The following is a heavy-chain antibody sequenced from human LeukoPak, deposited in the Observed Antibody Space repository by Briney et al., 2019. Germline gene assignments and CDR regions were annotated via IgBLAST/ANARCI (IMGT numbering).Heavy chain of an antibody. CDR3: ARRAGEYSHPYDY. V-gene: IGHV3-53*01. J-gene: IGHJ4*02. D-gene: IGHD4-17*01. CDR1: GFTVSSNS. CDR2: IYSGGDT. Sequence: GGSLRLSCTVSGFTVSSNSMSWVRQAPGKGLEWVSFIYSGGDTHYSDSVKGRFTISRDNSRNTLYLQMNSLRAEDTAVYYCARRAGEYSHPYDYWGQGTLVTVSS.